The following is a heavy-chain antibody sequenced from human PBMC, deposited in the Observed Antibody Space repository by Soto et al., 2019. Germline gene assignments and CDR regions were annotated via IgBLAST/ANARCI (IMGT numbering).Heavy chain of an antibody. Sequence: EVQLLESGGGLEPPGGSLRLSCVTSGFTFTSYGMSWVRQAPGKGLEWVSAISGSSDTYYPDSVKGRFTFSRDNSRSTLYLQMNSLRAEDTAVYYCATYGGDSGGYEYFQRWGQGCLVTVSS. D-gene: IGHD4-17*01. CDR1: GFTFTSYG. CDR3: ATYGGDSGGYEYFQR. J-gene: IGHJ1*01. V-gene: IGHV3-23*01. CDR2: ISGSSDT.